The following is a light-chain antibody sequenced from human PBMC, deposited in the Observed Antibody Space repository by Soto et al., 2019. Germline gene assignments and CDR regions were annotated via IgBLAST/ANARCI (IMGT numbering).Light chain of an antibody. CDR1: TGAVTNGHY. V-gene: IGLV7-46*01. J-gene: IGLJ1*01. CDR2: DTT. CDR3: LLYYNGPYV. Sequence: QAVVTQEPSLTVSPGGTVTLTCGSSTGAVTNGHYPYWFQQKPGQAPRTLIYDTTNRHSWTPARFSGSLLGGKADLTLSGAKPEDEDEYYCLLYYNGPYVFGTGTKVTVL.